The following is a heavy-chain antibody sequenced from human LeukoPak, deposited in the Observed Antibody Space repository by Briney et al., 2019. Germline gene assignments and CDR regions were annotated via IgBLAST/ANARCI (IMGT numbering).Heavy chain of an antibody. Sequence: PSQTLSLTCTVSGGSITSYYWSWIRQPPGKGLEWIGYIFTSGSNNYNPSLKSRVTISVDTSKNQFSLKLSSVTAADTAVYYCARTGGSYFDYWGQGTLVTVSS. V-gene: IGHV4-59*01. CDR3: ARTGGSYFDY. J-gene: IGHJ4*02. D-gene: IGHD1-14*01. CDR2: IFTSGSN. CDR1: GGSITSYY.